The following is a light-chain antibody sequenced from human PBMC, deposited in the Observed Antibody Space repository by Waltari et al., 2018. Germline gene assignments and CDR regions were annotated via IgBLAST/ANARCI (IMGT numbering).Light chain of an antibody. J-gene: IGKJ4*01. V-gene: IGKV3-20*01. CDR3: QQYATSPRT. CDR1: QSVISNS. Sequence: EIVLVQSPDTLSLSPGDRATLSCRASQSVISNSLAWYQQRPGQAPRLLIYGASNRATGIPDRFSGSGSGTDFGLTISGLEPEDFAVFYCQQYATSPRTFGGGTRVDIK. CDR2: GAS.